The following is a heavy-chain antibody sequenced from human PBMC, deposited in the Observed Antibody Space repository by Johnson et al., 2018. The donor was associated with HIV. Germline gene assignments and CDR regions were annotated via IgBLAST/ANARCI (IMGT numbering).Heavy chain of an antibody. J-gene: IGHJ3*02. CDR2: IPYDGSNK. CDR1: GFTFSSYA. Sequence: VQLVESGGGVVQPGRSLRLSCAASGFTFSSYAMHWVRQAPGKGLEWVAVIPYDGSNKYYADSVEGRFTISRDNSKNTLYLKMNSLRAEDTAVYYCARGGAYCGGDCNAFDIWGQGTMVTVSS. CDR3: ARGGAYCGGDCNAFDI. D-gene: IGHD2-21*02. V-gene: IGHV3-30-3*01.